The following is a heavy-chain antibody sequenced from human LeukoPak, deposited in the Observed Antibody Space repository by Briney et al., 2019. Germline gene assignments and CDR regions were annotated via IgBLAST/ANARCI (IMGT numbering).Heavy chain of an antibody. CDR2: MNPNSGNT. V-gene: IGHV1-8*01. Sequence: ASVKVSCKASGYTSTSYDINWVRQATGQGLEWMGWMNPNSGNTGYAQKFQGRVTMSRNTSISTAYMELSSLRSEDTAVYYCARGWSSSGWSIYYGMDAWGQGTTVTVSS. D-gene: IGHD6-19*01. CDR1: GYTSTSYD. J-gene: IGHJ6*02. CDR3: ARGWSSSGWSIYYGMDA.